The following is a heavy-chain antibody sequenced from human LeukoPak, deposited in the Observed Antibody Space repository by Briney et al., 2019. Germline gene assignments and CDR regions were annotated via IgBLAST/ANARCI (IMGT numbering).Heavy chain of an antibody. J-gene: IGHJ5*02. CDR1: VGSFSGYY. D-gene: IGHD3-16*02. CDR2: INHSGST. CDR3: ARGGGSYRYTAT. V-gene: IGHV4-34*01. Sequence: SETLSLTCAVSVGSFSGYYWSWIRQPPGKGLEWIGEINHSGSTNYNPSLKSRVTISVDTSKNQFSLKLSSVTAADTAVYYCARGGGSYRYTATWGQGTLVTVSS.